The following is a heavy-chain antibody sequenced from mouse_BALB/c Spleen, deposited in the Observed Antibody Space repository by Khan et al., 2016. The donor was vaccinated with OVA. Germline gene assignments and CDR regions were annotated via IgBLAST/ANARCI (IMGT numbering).Heavy chain of an antibody. CDR2: INPSNGYT. Sequence: QVQLKQSGAELARPGASVKMSCKASGYTFTSYTIHWIKLRPGQGLEWIGYINPSNGYTNYNQKFRDKATLTADKSSTTAYMLLSSLTSDDSAVYNSVRDGAYHRNDGWFAYWGQGTLVTVSA. D-gene: IGHD2-14*01. J-gene: IGHJ3*01. CDR3: VRDGAYHRNDGWFAY. CDR1: GYTFTSYT. V-gene: IGHV1-4*01.